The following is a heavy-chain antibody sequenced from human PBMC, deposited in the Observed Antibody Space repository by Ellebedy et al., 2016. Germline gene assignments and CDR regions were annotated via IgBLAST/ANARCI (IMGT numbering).Heavy chain of an antibody. Sequence: GGSLRLSCAASGFTVSTNYMKWVRQAPGKGLEWVSAIFSDGNTYYADSVKGRFTISRDTSKNTLYLQMNSLRAEDTAVYYCARGVGSGWFDPWGQGTLVTVSS. J-gene: IGHJ5*02. D-gene: IGHD2-15*01. CDR2: IFSDGNT. V-gene: IGHV3-53*01. CDR3: ARGVGSGWFDP. CDR1: GFTVSTNY.